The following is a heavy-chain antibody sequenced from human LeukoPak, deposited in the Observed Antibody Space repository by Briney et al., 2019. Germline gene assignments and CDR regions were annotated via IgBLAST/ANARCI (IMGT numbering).Heavy chain of an antibody. CDR1: GFTFSTYS. CDR2: IATSSDYI. D-gene: IGHD2-2*01. V-gene: IGHV3-21*06. Sequence: GGSLRLSCAASGFTFSTYSMNWVRQAPGKGLEWVSSIATSSDYIYYAGSLKGRFTISRDNAKNSLYLHMNSLRPDDTAVYYCARGYCSSTSCYLTQCFDYWGQGTLVSVSS. CDR3: ARGYCSSTSCYLTQCFDY. J-gene: IGHJ4*02.